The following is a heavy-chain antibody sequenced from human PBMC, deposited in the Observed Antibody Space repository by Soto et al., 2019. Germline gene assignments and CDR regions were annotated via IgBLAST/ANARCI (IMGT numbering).Heavy chain of an antibody. D-gene: IGHD6-6*01. CDR3: ARDSSWSGYYYYGMDV. V-gene: IGHV3-7*03. J-gene: IGHJ6*02. Sequence: LRLSCAASGFTFSSYWMSWVRQAPGKGLEWVANIKQDGSEKYYVDSVKGRFTISRDNAKNSLYLQMNSLRAEDTAVYYCARDSSWSGYYYYGMDVWGQGTKVTVSS. CDR1: GFTFSSYW. CDR2: IKQDGSEK.